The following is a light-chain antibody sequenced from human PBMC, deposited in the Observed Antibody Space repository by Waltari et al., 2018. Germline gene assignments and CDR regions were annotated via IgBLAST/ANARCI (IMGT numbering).Light chain of an antibody. J-gene: IGKJ4*01. CDR1: QSMLYSSLNNND. Sequence: DIVMNQSPDSLAVSLGERAPINCKSSQSMLYSSLNNNDLAWDQQKPGQPPKLLIYWASTRESGVPDRFSGSGSGTDFTLTISSLQAEDVAVYYCQQYYSSLSSFGGGTKVEIK. CDR3: QQYYSSLSS. CDR2: WAS. V-gene: IGKV4-1*01.